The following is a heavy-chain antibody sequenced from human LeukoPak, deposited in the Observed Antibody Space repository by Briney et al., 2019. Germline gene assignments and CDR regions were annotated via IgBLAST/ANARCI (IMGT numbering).Heavy chain of an antibody. CDR1: GYTLTELS. V-gene: IGHV1-24*01. CDR2: FDPEDGET. D-gene: IGHD3-22*01. J-gene: IGHJ4*02. CDR3: ATDRAFYDSSGYLGYYFDY. Sequence: ASVKVSCKVSGYTLTELSMHWVRQAPGKGLEWMGGFDPEDGETIYAQKFQGRVTMTEDTSTDTAYMELSSLRSEDTAVYYCATDRAFYDSSGYLGYYFDYWGRGTLVTVSS.